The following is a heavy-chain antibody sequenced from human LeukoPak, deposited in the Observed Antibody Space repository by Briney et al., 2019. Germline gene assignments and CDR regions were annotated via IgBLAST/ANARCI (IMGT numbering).Heavy chain of an antibody. CDR1: GFTFNDYA. CDR2: ISLNSGSI. Sequence: LRLSCAASGFTFNDYAMHWVRQVPWKGLEWVSGISLNSGSIGYAGSVKGRFSISRDNAKNSLYLQMNSLRAEDTAVYYCARDHPRAAAAGDYWGQGTLVTVSS. CDR3: ARDHPRAAAAGDY. D-gene: IGHD6-13*01. J-gene: IGHJ4*02. V-gene: IGHV3-9*01.